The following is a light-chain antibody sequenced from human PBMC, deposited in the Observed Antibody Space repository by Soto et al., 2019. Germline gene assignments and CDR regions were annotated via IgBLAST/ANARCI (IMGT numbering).Light chain of an antibody. J-gene: IGKJ5*01. CDR3: QQYNNWPIT. CDR1: QSVSSN. CDR2: GAS. Sequence: EIVITHSPATLSVSQGETATRSCRASQSVSSNLAWYQQKPGQAPSLLIYGASTRATGTPARFSGSGSGTEFTLTISSLQSEDFAVYYCQQYNNWPITFGQGTLLEIK. V-gene: IGKV3-15*01.